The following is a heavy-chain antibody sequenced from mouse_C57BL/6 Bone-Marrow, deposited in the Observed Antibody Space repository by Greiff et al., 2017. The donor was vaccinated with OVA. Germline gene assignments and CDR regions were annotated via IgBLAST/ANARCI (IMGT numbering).Heavy chain of an antibody. CDR3: ARHYYVSGGGYAMDY. CDR1: GFTFSSYG. V-gene: IGHV5-6*02. J-gene: IGHJ4*01. CDR2: ISSGGSYT. D-gene: IGHD1-1*01. Sequence: EVMLVESGGDLVKPGGSLKLSCAASGFTFSSYGMSWVRQTPDKRLEWVATISSGGSYTYYPDSVKGRFTISRDNAKNTLYLQMSSLKSEDTAMYYCARHYYVSGGGYAMDYWGQGTSVTASS.